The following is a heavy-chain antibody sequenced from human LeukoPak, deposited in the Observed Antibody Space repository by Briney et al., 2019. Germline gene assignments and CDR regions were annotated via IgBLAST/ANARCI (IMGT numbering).Heavy chain of an antibody. D-gene: IGHD2-2*02. CDR1: GDSISSGTYY. J-gene: IGHJ4*02. V-gene: IGHV4-31*03. CDR2: IHHSGTT. Sequence: SQTLSLTCNVSGDSISSGTYYWNWIRQRPGKGLEWIGYIHHSGTTFYNPSLKSRVTISVDTSKNQFSLKLSSVTAADTAVYYCARGPGVVVPAAIVYWGQGTLVTVSS. CDR3: ARGPGVVVPAAIVY.